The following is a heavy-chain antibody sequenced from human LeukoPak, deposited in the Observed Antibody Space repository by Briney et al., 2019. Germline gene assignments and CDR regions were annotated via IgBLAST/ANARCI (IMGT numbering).Heavy chain of an antibody. CDR2: INPDGSEQ. J-gene: IGHJ4*02. V-gene: IGHV3-7*01. D-gene: IGHD5-12*01. CDR3: GREQRGCDWE. CDR1: GFTVSSYS. Sequence: GSLRLSCAASGFTVSSYSMSWVRQAPGKGLEWVTNINPDGSEQHYVDSVMGRFIISRDNAKSSLFLQMDSLRAEDTAVYYCGREQRGCDWEWGQGTLVTVSS.